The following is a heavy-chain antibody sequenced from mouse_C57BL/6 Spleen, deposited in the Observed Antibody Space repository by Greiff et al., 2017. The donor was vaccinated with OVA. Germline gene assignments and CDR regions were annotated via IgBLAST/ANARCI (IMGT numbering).Heavy chain of an antibody. CDR1: GYTFTSYG. J-gene: IGHJ2*01. V-gene: IGHV1-81*01. D-gene: IGHD1-1*01. CDR3: ARGFAGSSYEGDDY. Sequence: QVQLKQSGAELARPGASVKLSCKASGYTFTSYGISWVKQRTGQGLEWIGEIYPRSGNTYYNEKFKGKATLTADKSSSTAYMELRSLTSEDSAVYFCARGFAGSSYEGDDYWGQGTTLTVSS. CDR2: IYPRSGNT.